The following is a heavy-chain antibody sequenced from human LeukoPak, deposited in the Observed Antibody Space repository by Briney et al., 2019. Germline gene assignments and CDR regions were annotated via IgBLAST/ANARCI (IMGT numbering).Heavy chain of an antibody. V-gene: IGHV4-34*01. CDR2: INHSGST. Sequence: PSETLSLTCAVYGGSFSGYYWSWIRQPPGKGLEWIGEINHSGSTYYNPSLKSRVTISVDTSKNQFSLKLSSVTAADTAVYYCARSDSSSWYYFDYWGQGTLVTVSS. CDR3: ARSDSSSWYYFDY. CDR1: GGSFSGYY. D-gene: IGHD6-13*01. J-gene: IGHJ4*02.